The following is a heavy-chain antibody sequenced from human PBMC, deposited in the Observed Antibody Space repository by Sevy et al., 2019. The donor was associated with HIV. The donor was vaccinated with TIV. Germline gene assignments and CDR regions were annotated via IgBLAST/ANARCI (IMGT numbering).Heavy chain of an antibody. Sequence: SETLSLTCIVSGDSVSSYYWSWIRQPAGRGLEWIGRIHSSGSTNYNPSLKTRVTMSLDTSKNQFSLKLTSVTAADTAVYYCVRVYSSAWLKFDPWGQGTLVTVSS. J-gene: IGHJ5*02. CDR3: VRVYSSAWLKFDP. D-gene: IGHD6-19*01. CDR1: GDSVSSYY. V-gene: IGHV4-4*07. CDR2: IHSSGST.